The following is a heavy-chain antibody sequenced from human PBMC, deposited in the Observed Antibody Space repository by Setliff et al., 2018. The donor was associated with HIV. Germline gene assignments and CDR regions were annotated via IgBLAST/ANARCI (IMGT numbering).Heavy chain of an antibody. Sequence: SETLSLTCTVSSGSISSNSYYWGWIRQPPGKGLEWIGSIYYSGSTYYNPSLKSRVTISVDTSKNQFPLKLSSVTAADTAVYYCARDGGLDANNAFDIWGQGTMVTVSS. CDR2: IYYSGST. J-gene: IGHJ3*02. CDR1: SGSISSNSYY. D-gene: IGHD3-16*01. V-gene: IGHV4-39*06. CDR3: ARDGGLDANNAFDI.